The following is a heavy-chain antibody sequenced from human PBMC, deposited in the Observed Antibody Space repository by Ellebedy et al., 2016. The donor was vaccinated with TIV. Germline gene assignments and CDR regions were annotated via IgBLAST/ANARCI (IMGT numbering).Heavy chain of an antibody. Sequence: LRLXXTVSGGSISSGGYYWSWIRQHPGKGLEWIGYIYYSGCTYYNPSLKSRVTISVDTSKNQFSLKLSSVTAADTAVYYCARKRELDCSSTSCSPGGFDPWGQGTLVTVSS. CDR1: GGSISSGGYY. CDR2: IYYSGCT. J-gene: IGHJ5*02. CDR3: ARKRELDCSSTSCSPGGFDP. D-gene: IGHD2-2*01. V-gene: IGHV4-31*02.